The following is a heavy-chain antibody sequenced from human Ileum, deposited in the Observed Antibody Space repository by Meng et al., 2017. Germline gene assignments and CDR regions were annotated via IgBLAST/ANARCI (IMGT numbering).Heavy chain of an antibody. V-gene: IGHV4-4*02. J-gene: IGHJ4*02. D-gene: IGHD1-26*01. CDR3: AREWSGSYRHFDY. Sequence: VQLQESGPGLLKPSGTLSLTCAVSGGSISTSDWWSWVRQPPGKGLEWIGEIHDSGSTNYNPSLKSRVTISVDKSKNQFSLKLNSVTAADTAVYYCAREWSGSYRHFDYWGQGTLVTVSS. CDR2: IHDSGST. CDR1: GGSISTSDW.